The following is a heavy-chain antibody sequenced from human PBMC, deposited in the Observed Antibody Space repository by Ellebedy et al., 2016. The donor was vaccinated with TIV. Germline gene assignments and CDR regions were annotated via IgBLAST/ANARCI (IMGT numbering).Heavy chain of an antibody. J-gene: IGHJ4*02. CDR3: ARHVEGVLPLH. CDR1: GYSFTSYW. CDR2: IYPGDSDT. Sequence: KVSXXGSGYSFTSYWIGWVRQMPGKGLEWMGIIYPGDSDTRYSPSFQGQVTISADKSISTAYLQWSSLKASDTAMYYCARHVEGVLPLHWGQGTLVTVSS. V-gene: IGHV5-51*01. D-gene: IGHD2/OR15-2a*01.